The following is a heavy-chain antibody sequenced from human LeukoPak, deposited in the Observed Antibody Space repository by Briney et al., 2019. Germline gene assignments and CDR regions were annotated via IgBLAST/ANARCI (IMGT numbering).Heavy chain of an antibody. CDR2: ISSFGT. J-gene: IGHJ4*02. V-gene: IGHV3-23*01. Sequence: GGSLRLSCVASGFMFSHYGMTWVRQAPGKGLEWVATISSFGTEYADSVKGRFTISRDNAKNTLHLQMNSLRGDDSGLYYCVAAGGNRSWSQGSPVTVSS. CDR3: VAAGGNRS. CDR1: GFMFSHYG. D-gene: IGHD2/OR15-2a*01.